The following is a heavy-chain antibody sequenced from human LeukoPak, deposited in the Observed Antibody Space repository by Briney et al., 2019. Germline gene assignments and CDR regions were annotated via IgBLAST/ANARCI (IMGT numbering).Heavy chain of an antibody. CDR1: GFTFSSSA. CDR2: INSDGSWT. V-gene: IGHV3-74*01. Sequence: PGGSLRLSCAASGFTFSSSAMSWVRQVPGKGLVWVSHINSDGSWTSYADSVKGRFTISKDNAKNTVYLQMNNLRVEDTAVYYCVSFYETYWGRGTLVTVSS. J-gene: IGHJ4*02. D-gene: IGHD2-2*01. CDR3: VSFYETY.